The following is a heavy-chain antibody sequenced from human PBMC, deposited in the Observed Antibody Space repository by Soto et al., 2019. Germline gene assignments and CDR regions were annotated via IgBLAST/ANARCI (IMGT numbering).Heavy chain of an antibody. V-gene: IGHV3-74*03. CDR2: ISSDGSST. CDR1: GFTFVSYW. J-gene: IGHJ6*03. Sequence: GGSLRLSCAASGFTFVSYWMHWVRQAPGKGLVWLSRISSDGSSTMYTGSVRGRFTISRDNAKNTLYLQMNSLRAEDTAVYYCARSYSSSWYYYYMDVWGKGATVTVSS. CDR3: ARSYSSSWYYYYMDV. D-gene: IGHD6-13*01.